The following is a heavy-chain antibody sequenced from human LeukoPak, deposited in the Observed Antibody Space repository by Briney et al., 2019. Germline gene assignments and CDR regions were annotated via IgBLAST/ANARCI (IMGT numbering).Heavy chain of an antibody. Sequence: SETLSLTCTVSGGSISSGTYYWGWIRQPPGKGLEWIGSIYYSGSTYYNPSLRSRVTISVDTSKNQFSLRLGSVTAADTAVYYCARDRYYYDSSGYYVFDYWGQGTLVTVSS. CDR3: ARDRYYYDSSGYYVFDY. D-gene: IGHD3-22*01. V-gene: IGHV4-39*07. J-gene: IGHJ4*02. CDR1: GGSISSGTYY. CDR2: IYYSGST.